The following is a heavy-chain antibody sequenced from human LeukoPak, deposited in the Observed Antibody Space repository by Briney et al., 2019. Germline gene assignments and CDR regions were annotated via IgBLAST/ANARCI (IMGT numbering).Heavy chain of an antibody. V-gene: IGHV4-4*07. Sequence: SETLSLTCTVSGVSINDHYWTWIRQPAGKGLEWIGQIYPSESPKYNPSLESRVTMSVDTSKKQFSLQLTFVTVADTGVYYCARRASSTGWSFDSWGQGTQVTVSS. CDR3: ARRASSTGWSFDS. CDR2: IYPSESP. D-gene: IGHD6-19*01. J-gene: IGHJ4*02. CDR1: GVSINDHY.